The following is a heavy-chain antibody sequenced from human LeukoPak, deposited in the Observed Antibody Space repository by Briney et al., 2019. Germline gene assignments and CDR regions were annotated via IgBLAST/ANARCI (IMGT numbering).Heavy chain of an antibody. CDR1: GFTFSSYG. CDR3: AKLNVPAGNRDAFDI. D-gene: IGHD2-2*01. CDR2: ISYDGSNK. V-gene: IGHV3-30*18. Sequence: GGSLRLSCAASGFTFSSYGMHWVRQAPGKGLEWVAVISYDGSNKYYADPVKGRFTISRDNSKNTLYLQMNSLRAEDTAVYYCAKLNVPAGNRDAFDIWGQGTMVTVSS. J-gene: IGHJ3*02.